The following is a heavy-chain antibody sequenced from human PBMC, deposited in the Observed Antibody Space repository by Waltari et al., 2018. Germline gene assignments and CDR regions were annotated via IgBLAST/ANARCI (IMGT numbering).Heavy chain of an antibody. CDR1: GFSLSSGSYY. J-gene: IGHJ4*02. V-gene: IGHV4-31*02. Sequence: QVQLQESGPGLVQPSQTLSLPCSGSGFSLSSGSYYWSWIRQHPGKGLEWIGYISHSGDTDYSPSLRSRLTLSVDTSKNQFSLKLNSVTAADTGVYFCAGRGAKMFSIWGRGTLVTVSS. CDR3: AGRGAKMFSI. CDR2: ISHSGDT. D-gene: IGHD3-3*02.